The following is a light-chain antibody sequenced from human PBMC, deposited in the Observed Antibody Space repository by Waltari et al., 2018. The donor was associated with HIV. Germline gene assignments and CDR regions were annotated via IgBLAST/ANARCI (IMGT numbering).Light chain of an antibody. CDR2: EVS. Sequence: QSALTQPASVSGSPGQSITISCTGTSSDVGGYNSVLWYQQHPGKAPKLMIYEVSNRPSGVSNRFSGSKSGNTASLTISGLQAEDEADYYCSSYTSSSTRVFGGGTKLTVL. CDR1: SSDVGGYNS. J-gene: IGLJ2*01. V-gene: IGLV2-14*01. CDR3: SSYTSSSTRV.